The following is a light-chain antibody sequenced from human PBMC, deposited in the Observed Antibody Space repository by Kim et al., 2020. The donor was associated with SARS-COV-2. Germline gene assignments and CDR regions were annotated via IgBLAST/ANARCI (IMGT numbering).Light chain of an antibody. CDR2: QHT. V-gene: IGLV3-1*01. CDR1: KLGDKY. CDR3: QAWDSSTAV. J-gene: IGLJ3*02. Sequence: SYELTQPPSVSVSPGQTASITCSGSKLGDKYAYWYQKKPGQSPVLVIYQHTKRPPGISQRFSGSSSGNTATLTISRAQTMDEADYYCQAWDSSTAVFGGGTQLTVL.